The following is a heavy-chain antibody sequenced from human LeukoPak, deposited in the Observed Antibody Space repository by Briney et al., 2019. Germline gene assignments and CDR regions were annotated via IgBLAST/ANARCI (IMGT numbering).Heavy chain of an antibody. D-gene: IGHD1-26*01. CDR3: ATLNPSIVGATGWFDP. J-gene: IGHJ5*02. V-gene: IGHV1-24*01. CDR1: GYTLAELS. CDR2: FDPEDGET. Sequence: ASVTVSCKVSGYTLAELSMHWVRQAPGKGLEWMGGFDPEDGETIYAQKFQGRVTMTEDTSTDTAYMELSSLRSEDTAVYYCATLNPSIVGATGWFDPWGQGTLVTVSS.